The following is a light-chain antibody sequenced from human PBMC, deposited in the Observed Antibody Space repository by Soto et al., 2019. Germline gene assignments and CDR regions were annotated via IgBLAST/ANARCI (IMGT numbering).Light chain of an antibody. CDR3: AALDDSLSAVV. Sequence: QSVLTQPPSLSGTPGQRVTISCSGAKSNVGVNTVCWYQQLPGTAPKLILYNNDQRPSGVPDRFSGSKSGTSASLAISALQYEDEADFYCAALDDSLSAVVLGGGTQLTVL. CDR2: NND. V-gene: IGLV1-44*01. J-gene: IGLJ2*01. CDR1: KSNVGVNT.